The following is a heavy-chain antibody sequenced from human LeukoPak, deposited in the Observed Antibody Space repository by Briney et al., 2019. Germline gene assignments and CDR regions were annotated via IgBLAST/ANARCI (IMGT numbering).Heavy chain of an antibody. CDR3: ARAFYDSGNHLPDY. Sequence: GGSLRLSCAASGFTFSRYWMHWVRQAPGKGLVWVSRINSDGYSTTYADSVKGRFTISRDDSKNSLYLQMNSLKTEDTAVYYCARAFYDSGNHLPDYWGQGTLVTVSS. J-gene: IGHJ4*02. CDR1: GFTFSRYW. D-gene: IGHD3-10*01. CDR2: INSDGYST. V-gene: IGHV3-74*01.